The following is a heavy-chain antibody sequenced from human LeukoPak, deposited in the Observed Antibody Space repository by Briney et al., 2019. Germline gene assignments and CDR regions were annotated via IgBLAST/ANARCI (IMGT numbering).Heavy chain of an antibody. D-gene: IGHD5-18*01. J-gene: IGHJ4*02. CDR1: GFTFSTYS. CDR2: ISSTSGTM. V-gene: IGHV3-48*01. Sequence: GGSLRLSCVVSGFTFSTYSMNRVRQAPGKGLEWVSCISSTSGTMHYADSVKGRFTISRDSAKNSLYLQMNSLRAEDTAVYFCARELKFAMAAFDYWGQGTLVSVSS. CDR3: ARELKFAMAAFDY.